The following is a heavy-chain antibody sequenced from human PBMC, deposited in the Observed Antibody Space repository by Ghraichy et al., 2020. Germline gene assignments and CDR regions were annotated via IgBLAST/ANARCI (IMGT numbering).Heavy chain of an antibody. D-gene: IGHD6-19*01. CDR2: TRNKANSYTT. V-gene: IGHV3-72*01. Sequence: GGSLRLSCAASGFTLSDHYMDWVRQAPGKGLEWVGRTRNKANSYTTEYAASVIGRFTISRDDSKNSLYLQMNSLKTEDTAVYYCTRLEVYSSDWYDFWGQGTLVTVSS. CDR1: GFTLSDHY. CDR3: TRLEVYSSDWYDF. J-gene: IGHJ5*01.